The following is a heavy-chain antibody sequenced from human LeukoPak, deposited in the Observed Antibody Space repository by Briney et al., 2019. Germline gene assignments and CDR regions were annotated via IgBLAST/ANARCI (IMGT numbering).Heavy chain of an antibody. CDR3: TTSRVDTAMVDDY. V-gene: IGHV3-15*01. CDR2: IKSKTDGGTT. J-gene: IGHJ4*02. Sequence: PGGSLRLSCAASGFTFSNAWMSWVRQAPGKGLEWVGRIKSKTDGGTTDYAAPVKGRFTISGDDSKNTLYLQMNSLKTEDTAVYYCTTSRVDTAMVDDYWGQGTLVTVSS. D-gene: IGHD5-18*01. CDR1: GFTFSNAW.